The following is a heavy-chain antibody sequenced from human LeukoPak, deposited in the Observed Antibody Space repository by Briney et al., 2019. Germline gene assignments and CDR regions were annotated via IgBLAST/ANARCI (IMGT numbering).Heavy chain of an antibody. V-gene: IGHV3-30*03. D-gene: IGHD2-2*01. Sequence: GGSLRLSCAASGFTFSIYGMHWVRLAPGKGLDWVAVIPYDGSYKYYADSVKGRFTISRDNSKNTVHLQMNSLRTEDTAIYYCARGGVPANLYGMDVWGLGITVAVSS. CDR1: GFTFSIYG. CDR2: IPYDGSYK. CDR3: ARGGVPANLYGMDV. J-gene: IGHJ6*02.